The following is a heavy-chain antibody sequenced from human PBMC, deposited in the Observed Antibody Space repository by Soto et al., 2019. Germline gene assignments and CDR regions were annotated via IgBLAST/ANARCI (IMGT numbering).Heavy chain of an antibody. J-gene: IGHJ4*02. V-gene: IGHV1-69*06. CDR2: IVPNIGTV. Sequence: QVQLVQSGAEVMQPGSSVKVSCKPSGGTLTNFINYPINWVRQSPGQGLEWMGGIVPNIGTVNYAQKFQGRVTMTADKSTGTVYMELRSLRSDGSALYYCARRNTDGFLRYFDNWGQGTLVTVSS. D-gene: IGHD3-10*01. CDR1: GGTLTNFINYP. CDR3: ARRNTDGFLRYFDN.